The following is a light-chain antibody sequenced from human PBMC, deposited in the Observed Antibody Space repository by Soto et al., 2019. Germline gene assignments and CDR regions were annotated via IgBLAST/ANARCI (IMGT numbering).Light chain of an antibody. CDR3: QQSLTIPYT. J-gene: IGKJ2*01. V-gene: IGKV1-39*01. CDR1: QTISTH. CDR2: AAS. Sequence: DIQMTQSPSSLSASVRDRVTITCRASQTISTHLNWYQQKPGKAPKLLIYAASTLQSGVPSRFSGSGSGTDSTLTINSLQPEDFATYYCQQSLTIPYTFGQGTKLEIK.